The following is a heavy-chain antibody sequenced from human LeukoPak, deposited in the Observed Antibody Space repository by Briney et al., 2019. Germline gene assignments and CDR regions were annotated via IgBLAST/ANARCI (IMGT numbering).Heavy chain of an antibody. CDR2: ISYDGSRE. V-gene: IGHV3-33*08. D-gene: IGHD3-22*01. J-gene: IGHJ4*01. Sequence: GGSLRLSCAVSGFTFGNYGMHWVRQAPGKGLEWVALISYDGSREYYAGSVKGRFTISRDNSKITVYLQMNSLRADDTAVYYCARGPGSSGGAYVGDYWGHGTLVTVSS. CDR1: GFTFGNYG. CDR3: ARGPGSSGGAYVGDY.